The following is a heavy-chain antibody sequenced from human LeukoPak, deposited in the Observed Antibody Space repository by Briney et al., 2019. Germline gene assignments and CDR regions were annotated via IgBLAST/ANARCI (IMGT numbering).Heavy chain of an antibody. Sequence: SETLSLTCTVSGASISAFHWTWFRQPAGKGLEWIGLIYSSGSTLFNPSLKSRVAMSVDLTKNQLSLKLTSVPAADTAMYYCASKDGDYWGRGTLVSVSS. CDR3: ASKDGDY. J-gene: IGHJ4*02. V-gene: IGHV4-4*07. CDR2: IYSSGST. CDR1: GASISAFH.